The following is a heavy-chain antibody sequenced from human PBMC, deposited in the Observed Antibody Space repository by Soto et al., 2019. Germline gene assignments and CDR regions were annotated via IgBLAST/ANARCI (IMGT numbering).Heavy chain of an antibody. Sequence: SSETLSLTCAVYGGSFSGYYWSWIRQPPGKGLEWIGEINHSGSTNYNPSLKSRVTISVDTSKNQFSLKLSSVTAADTAVYYCARNYLMVVRGGWFDPWGQGTLVTVSS. D-gene: IGHD2-15*01. CDR2: INHSGST. CDR3: ARNYLMVVRGGWFDP. CDR1: GGSFSGYY. J-gene: IGHJ5*02. V-gene: IGHV4-34*01.